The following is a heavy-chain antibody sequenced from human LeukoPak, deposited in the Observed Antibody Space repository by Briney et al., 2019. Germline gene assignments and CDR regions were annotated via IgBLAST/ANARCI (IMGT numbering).Heavy chain of an antibody. D-gene: IGHD3-10*01. J-gene: IGHJ4*02. CDR3: ARSRITMVRGATDY. CDR2: ISYDGNNK. Sequence: PGGSLRLSCAASGFTFSSYAMHWVRQTPGKGLEWVAVISYDGNNKYYADSVKGRFTISRDNSKNTLYLQMNSLRAEDTAVYYCARSRITMVRGATDYWGQGTLVTVSS. V-gene: IGHV3-30*04. CDR1: GFTFSSYA.